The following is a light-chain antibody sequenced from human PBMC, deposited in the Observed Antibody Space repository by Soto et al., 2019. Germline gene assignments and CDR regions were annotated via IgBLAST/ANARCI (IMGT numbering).Light chain of an antibody. CDR2: GAS. J-gene: IGKJ2*01. V-gene: IGKV3-20*01. CDR1: QSVSSSY. CDR3: QQYGSSPYT. Sequence: EIVLTQSPGTLSLSPGERATLSCRASQSVSSSYLAWYQQKPGQAPRLLIYGASSRATGIPDRFSGSGSGIDFTLTISRREPEDFAVYYCQQYGSSPYTFGQGTKLEIK.